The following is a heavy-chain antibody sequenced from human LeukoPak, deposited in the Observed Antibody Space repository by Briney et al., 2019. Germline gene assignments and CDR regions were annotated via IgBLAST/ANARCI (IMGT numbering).Heavy chain of an antibody. V-gene: IGHV4-59*01. CDR2: IYYSGST. CDR3: ARDLGSLFDY. J-gene: IGHJ4*02. CDR1: GGSISSYY. Sequence: NASETLSLTCTVSGGSISSYYWSWIRQPPGKGLEWIGYIYYSGSTNYNPSLKSRVTISVDTSKNQFSLKLSSVTAADTAVYYCARDLGSLFDYWGQGTLVTVSS. D-gene: IGHD1-26*01.